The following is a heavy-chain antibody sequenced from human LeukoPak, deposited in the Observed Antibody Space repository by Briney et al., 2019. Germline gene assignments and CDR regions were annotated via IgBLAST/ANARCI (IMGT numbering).Heavy chain of an antibody. J-gene: IGHJ4*02. V-gene: IGHV3-30*19. D-gene: IGHD3-22*01. CDR1: GFTFSSYG. CDR3: ARDYDTSGSYFDFFDY. CDR2: ISYDGSKR. Sequence: PGGSLRLSCAASGFTFSSYGMHWARQAPGKGLEWVAVISYDGSKRYYADSVKGRFTISRDNSKNAFLQMNSLRAEDTAVYYCARDYDTSGSYFDFFDYWGQGTLVTVSS.